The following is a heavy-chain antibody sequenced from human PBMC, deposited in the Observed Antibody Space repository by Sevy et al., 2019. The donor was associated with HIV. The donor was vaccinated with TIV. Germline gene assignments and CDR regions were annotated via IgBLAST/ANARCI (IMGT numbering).Heavy chain of an antibody. J-gene: IGHJ4*02. Sequence: SVKVSCKASGGTLSSYTLSWVRQAPGQGLEWMGGIIPIVSSATHAQKFQGRVTVTADLSTSTVYMDLTGLGSDVTAGYCCMTLTPNLGAIDFWGQGTLVTVSS. CDR2: IIPIVSSA. V-gene: IGHV1-69*13. CDR3: MTLTPNLGAIDF. D-gene: IGHD1-20*01. CDR1: GGTLSSYT.